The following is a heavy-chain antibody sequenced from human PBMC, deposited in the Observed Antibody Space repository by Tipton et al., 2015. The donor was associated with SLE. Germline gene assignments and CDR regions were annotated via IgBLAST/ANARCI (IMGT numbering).Heavy chain of an antibody. CDR3: ARDGYYDFWRGLDYYYGMDA. J-gene: IGHJ6*02. CDR2: INHSGST. D-gene: IGHD3-3*01. CDR1: GGSFSGYY. Sequence: TLSLTCAVYGGSFSGYYWSWIRQPPGKGLEGIGEINHSGSTNYNPSLKSRVTISVDTSKKQFSRKLSSVTAADTAVYYCARDGYYDFWRGLDYYYGMDAWGQGSAVTVSS. V-gene: IGHV4-34*01.